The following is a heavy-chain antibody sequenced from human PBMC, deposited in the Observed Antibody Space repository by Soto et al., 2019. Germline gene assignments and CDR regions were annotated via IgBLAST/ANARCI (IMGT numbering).Heavy chain of an antibody. V-gene: IGHV1-2*04. Sequence: QVQLVQSGAEVKKPGASVKVSCKASGYTFTGYYMHWVRQAPGQGLEWMGWINPNSGGTNYAQKFQGWVTMTRDTSISTAYMELSRLRSDDTAVYYCARVRIAAAGTRLGTYYFDYWGQGTLVTVSS. D-gene: IGHD6-13*01. CDR2: INPNSGGT. J-gene: IGHJ4*02. CDR3: ARVRIAAAGTRLGTYYFDY. CDR1: GYTFTGYY.